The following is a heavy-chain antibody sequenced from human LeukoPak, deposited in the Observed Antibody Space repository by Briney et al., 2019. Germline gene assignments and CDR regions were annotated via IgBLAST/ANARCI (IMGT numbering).Heavy chain of an antibody. CDR3: AKGRADTAMVLDY. CDR2: SGSGGSS. J-gene: IGHJ4*02. Sequence: PGGSLRLSCEASRFTFSSYAMSWVRQAPGKGLEWVSSGSGGSSYYAVSVKGRFTISRDNSKNTLYLQMNSLRVEDTAVYYCAKGRADTAMVLDYWGQGTLVTVSS. CDR1: RFTFSSYA. V-gene: IGHV3-23*01. D-gene: IGHD5-18*01.